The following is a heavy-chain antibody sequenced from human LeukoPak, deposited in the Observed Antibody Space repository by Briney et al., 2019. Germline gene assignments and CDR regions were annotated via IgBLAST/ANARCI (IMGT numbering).Heavy chain of an antibody. V-gene: IGHV3-23*01. CDR2: IGGDAVST. CDR3: AKDLWKADY. CDR1: GFTFSSYA. J-gene: IGHJ4*02. D-gene: IGHD3-3*01. Sequence: GGSLRLSCAAPGFTFSSYAMSWVRQAPGKGLEWVSAIGGDAVSTYYADSVKGRFSISRDNSKNTLYLQMNSLRADDTAVYYCAKDLWKADYWGQGTLVTVSS.